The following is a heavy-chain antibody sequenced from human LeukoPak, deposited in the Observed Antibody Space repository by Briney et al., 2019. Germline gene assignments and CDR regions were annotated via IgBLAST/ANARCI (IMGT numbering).Heavy chain of an antibody. D-gene: IGHD3-10*01. CDR2: ISGSGGST. V-gene: IGHV3-23*01. Sequence: SGGSLRLSCAASGFTFSSYAMSWVRQAPGKGLEWVSGISGSGGSTYYADCVKGRFTISRDNSNDTLYLRMNSLRADDTAVYYCAKDLRPRGLIAELDCWGQGTLVTVSS. J-gene: IGHJ4*02. CDR3: AKDLRPRGLIAELDC. CDR1: GFTFSSYA.